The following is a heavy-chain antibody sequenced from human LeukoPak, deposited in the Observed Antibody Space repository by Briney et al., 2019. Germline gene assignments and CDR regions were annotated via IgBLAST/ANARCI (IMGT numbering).Heavy chain of an antibody. CDR1: GYSISSGYY. CDR3: ARERDYYDSSGYLNGHAFDI. V-gene: IGHV4-38-2*02. D-gene: IGHD3-22*01. CDR2: NHSGRT. Sequence: SETLSLTCTVSGYSISSGYYWGWIRQPPGKGLEWIGSNHSGRTYYNPSLKSRVTISVDTSKNQFSLKLSSVTAADTAVYYCARERDYYDSSGYLNGHAFDIWGQGTMVTVSS. J-gene: IGHJ3*02.